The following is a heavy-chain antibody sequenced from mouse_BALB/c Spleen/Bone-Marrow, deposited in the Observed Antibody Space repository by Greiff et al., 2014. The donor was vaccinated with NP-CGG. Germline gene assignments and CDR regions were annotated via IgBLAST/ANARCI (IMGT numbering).Heavy chain of an antibody. V-gene: IGHV1S81*02. CDR1: GYTFTSYY. J-gene: IGHJ3*01. CDR3: TREGTFFAY. Sequence: QLQQSGAELVKPGASVKLSCKSSGYTFTSYYMYWVKQRPGQGLEWIGGINPSNGGTNFNEKFKSKATLTVDKSSSTAYMQLSSLTSEDSAVYYCTREGTFFAYWGQGTLVTVSA. CDR2: INPSNGGT. D-gene: IGHD3-3*01.